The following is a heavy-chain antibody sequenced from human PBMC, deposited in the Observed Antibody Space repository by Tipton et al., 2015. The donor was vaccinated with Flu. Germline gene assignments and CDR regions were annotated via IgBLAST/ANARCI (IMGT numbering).Heavy chain of an antibody. V-gene: IGHV4-59*02. D-gene: IGHD3-16*01. J-gene: IGHJ4*02. CDR1: GGAVSSYY. Sequence: GLVKPSETLSFTCTVSGGAVSSYYWTWIRQPPGKGLEWIGYIYYSGSTNYNPSLNSRVTISFDTSKNQFSLNLSSVTAADTAVYYCARGDLRQGLDHWCQATLLTVS. CDR2: IYYSGST. CDR3: ARGDLRQGLDH.